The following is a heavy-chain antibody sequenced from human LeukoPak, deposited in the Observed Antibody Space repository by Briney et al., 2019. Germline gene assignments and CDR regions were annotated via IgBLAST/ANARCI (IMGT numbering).Heavy chain of an antibody. CDR1: TASINSYY. D-gene: IGHD3-16*01. V-gene: IGHV4-59*01. CDR2: IYYSGST. J-gene: IGHJ6*02. CDR3: ARGGNSNFDHYGLDV. Sequence: PSETLSLTCSVSTASINSYYWSWIRQPPGKGLEWIGYIYYSGSTNYNPSLRSRVTISVDTSKNQFSLKLSSVTAADTALYYCARGGNSNFDHYGLDVWGQGTMVTVSS.